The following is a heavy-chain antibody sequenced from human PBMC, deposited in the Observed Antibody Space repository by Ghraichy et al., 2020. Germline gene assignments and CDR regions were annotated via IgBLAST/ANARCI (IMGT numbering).Heavy chain of an antibody. CDR2: IYYSGST. V-gene: IGHV4-59*01. Sequence: SETLSLTCTVSGGSISSDYWSWIRQPPGKGLEWIGYIYYSGSTYYNPSLKSRVTISVDTSKNQFSLKLSSVTAADTAVYYCARESGSSARGDAFDIWGQGTMVTVSS. J-gene: IGHJ3*02. CDR1: GGSISSDY. D-gene: IGHD2-2*01. CDR3: ARESGSSARGDAFDI.